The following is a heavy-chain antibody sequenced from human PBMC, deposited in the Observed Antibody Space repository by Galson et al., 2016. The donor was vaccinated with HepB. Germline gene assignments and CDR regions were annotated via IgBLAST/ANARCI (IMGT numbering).Heavy chain of an antibody. CDR2: ISKSSNYK. CDR3: AGAVDSGWYYFES. Sequence: SLRLSCAASGITFSTYSLHWVRQAPGKGLEWVSSISKSSNYKYYAASVRGRFTISRDNANDSLFLQMNSLRAEDTAVYYCAGAVDSGWYYFESWGQGTLVTASS. CDR1: GITFSTYS. J-gene: IGHJ4*02. D-gene: IGHD6-19*01. V-gene: IGHV3-21*06.